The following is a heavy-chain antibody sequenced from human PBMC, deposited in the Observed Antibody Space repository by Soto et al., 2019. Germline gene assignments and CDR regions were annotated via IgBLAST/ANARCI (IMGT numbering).Heavy chain of an antibody. CDR2: ISGSGGST. V-gene: IGHV3-23*01. CDR3: AKEGEGARYYYYYMDV. Sequence: VQLLESGGGLVQPGGSLRLSCAASGFTFSSYAMSWVRQAPGKGLEWVSAISGSGGSTYYADSVKGRFTISRDNSKNTLYLQMNSLRAEDTAVYYCAKEGEGARYYYYYMDVWGKGTTVTVSS. CDR1: GFTFSSYA. D-gene: IGHD3-16*01. J-gene: IGHJ6*03.